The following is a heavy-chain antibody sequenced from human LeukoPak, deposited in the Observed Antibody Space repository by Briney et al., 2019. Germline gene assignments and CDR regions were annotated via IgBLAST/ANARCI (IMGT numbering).Heavy chain of an antibody. CDR3: ARGEYYDFWNGYYWAAFDI. J-gene: IGHJ3*02. CDR1: GYTFTSYG. D-gene: IGHD3-3*01. V-gene: IGHV1-18*01. CDR2: ISAYNGNT. Sequence: ASVKVSCKASGYTFTSYGISWVRQAPGQGLEWVGWISAYNGNTNYAQKLQGRVTMTTDTSTSTAYMELRSLRSDDTAVYYCARGEYYDFWNGYYWAAFDIWGQGTMVTVSS.